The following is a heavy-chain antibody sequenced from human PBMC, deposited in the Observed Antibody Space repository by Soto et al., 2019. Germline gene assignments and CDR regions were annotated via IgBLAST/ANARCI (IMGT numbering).Heavy chain of an antibody. CDR1: GFTFSSYA. CDR2: ISYDGSNK. V-gene: IGHV3-30-3*01. Sequence: QVQLVESGGGVVQPGRSLRLSCAASGFTFSSYAMHWVRQAPGKGLEWVAVISYDGSNKYYADSVKGRFTISRDNSKNTLYLQMNILRAEDTAVYYCARDLRHSYGYLEVDDYWGQGTLVTVSS. J-gene: IGHJ4*02. CDR3: ARDLRHSYGYLEVDDY. D-gene: IGHD5-18*01.